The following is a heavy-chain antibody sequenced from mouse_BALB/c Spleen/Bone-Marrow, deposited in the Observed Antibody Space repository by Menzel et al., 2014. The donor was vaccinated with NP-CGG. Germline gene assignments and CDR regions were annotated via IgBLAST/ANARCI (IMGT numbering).Heavy chain of an antibody. CDR3: TRSYGSSYEYYFDY. D-gene: IGHD1-1*01. CDR2: IYPSDSYT. J-gene: IGHJ2*01. Sequence: VKLVESGAELLRPGASVKLSCKASGYTFTSYWITWVKQRPGQGLEWIGNIYPSDSYTNYNQKFKDKATLTVDKSSSTAYMQLSSPTSEDSAVYYCTRSYGSSYEYYFDYWGQGTTLTVSS. V-gene: IGHV1-69*02. CDR1: GYTFTSYW.